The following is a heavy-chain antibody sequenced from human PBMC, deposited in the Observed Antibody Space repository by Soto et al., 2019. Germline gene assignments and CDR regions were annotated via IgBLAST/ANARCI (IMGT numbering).Heavy chain of an antibody. CDR1: GGSISSGGYS. V-gene: IGHV4-30-2*01. J-gene: IGHJ4*02. CDR2: IYDSGST. D-gene: IGHD4-17*01. CDR3: ARGALRWSTSWDFDY. Sequence: SETLSLTCAVSGGSISSGGYSWSWIRRPPGKGLEWIGYIYDSGSTYYNPSLKSRVTISVDRSKNQFSLKLSSVTAADTAVYYCARGALRWSTSWDFDYWGQGILVTVSA.